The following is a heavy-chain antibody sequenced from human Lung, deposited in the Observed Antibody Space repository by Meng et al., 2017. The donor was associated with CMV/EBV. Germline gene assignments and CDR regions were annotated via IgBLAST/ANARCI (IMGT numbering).Heavy chain of an antibody. CDR1: GYTFTSYY. CDR2: INPSAGST. D-gene: IGHD3-10*01. V-gene: IGHV1-46*01. Sequence: ASXXVSXKASGYTFTSYYMHWGRQAPGQGLEWMGIINPSAGSTNYAQKFQGRVTMTRNTSTSTVYMELSSLRSEDTDVYYCARALSYYYGDYSYYYGMDVWXQGTTVTVSS. J-gene: IGHJ6*02. CDR3: ARALSYYYGDYSYYYGMDV.